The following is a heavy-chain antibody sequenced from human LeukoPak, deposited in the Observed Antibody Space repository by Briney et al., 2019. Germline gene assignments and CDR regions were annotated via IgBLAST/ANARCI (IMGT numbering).Heavy chain of an antibody. D-gene: IGHD2-21*01. CDR1: GFSFRNYA. V-gene: IGHV3-23*01. J-gene: IGHJ4*02. Sequence: GGSLRLSCEASGFSFRNYAMNWVRQAPGKGLEWVASISGTGGSTFYADFAKGRFIISRDNSKDTLSLQLNSLTGTDTAVYFCAKGSVAIPQFFKSWGRGILVTVSS. CDR3: AKGSVAIPQFFKS. CDR2: ISGTGGST.